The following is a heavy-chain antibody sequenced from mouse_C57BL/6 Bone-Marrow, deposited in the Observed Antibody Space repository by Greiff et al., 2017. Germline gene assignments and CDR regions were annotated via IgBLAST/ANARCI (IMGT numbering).Heavy chain of an antibody. Sequence: VQLQQSGAELARPGASVKLSCKASGYTFTSYGISWVKQRTGQGLEWIGEIYPRSGNTYYNEKFKGKATLTADKSSSTAYMELRSLTSEDSAVYFCARSGANWDRFDYWGQGTTLTVSS. CDR2: IYPRSGNT. D-gene: IGHD4-1*01. CDR1: GYTFTSYG. V-gene: IGHV1-81*01. J-gene: IGHJ2*01. CDR3: ARSGANWDRFDY.